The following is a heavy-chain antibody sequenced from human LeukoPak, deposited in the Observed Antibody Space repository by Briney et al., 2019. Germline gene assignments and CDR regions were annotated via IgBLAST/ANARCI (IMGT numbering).Heavy chain of an antibody. CDR1: GYTFTSYG. Sequence: ASVKVSCKASGYTFTSYGISWVRQAAGQGREWMGWISAYNGNTNYAQNLQGGVTMTTDTSTSTAYMELRSLRSDDTAVYYCARGSIFRDYGEKIDYWGQGTLVTVSS. CDR3: ARGSIFRDYGEKIDY. J-gene: IGHJ4*02. D-gene: IGHD4-17*01. V-gene: IGHV1-18*01. CDR2: ISAYNGNT.